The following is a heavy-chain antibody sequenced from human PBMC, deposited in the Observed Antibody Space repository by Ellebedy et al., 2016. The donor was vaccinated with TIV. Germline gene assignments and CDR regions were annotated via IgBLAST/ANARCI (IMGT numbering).Heavy chain of an antibody. Sequence: PGGSLRLSCKGSGYSFSHYWIGWVRQMPGKGLEWLGIILPGDSYIKYSTSFQGQVTISAEKSISTAYLQWCSLKASDTAMYYCARQASLPLDYWGQGPLVTVSS. D-gene: IGHD2-21*01. J-gene: IGHJ4*02. CDR3: ARQASLPLDY. CDR2: ILPGDSYI. V-gene: IGHV5-51*01. CDR1: GYSFSHYW.